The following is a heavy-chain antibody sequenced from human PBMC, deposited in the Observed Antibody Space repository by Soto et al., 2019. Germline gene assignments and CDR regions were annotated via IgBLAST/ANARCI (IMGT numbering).Heavy chain of an antibody. Sequence: QVHLQESGPGLVKLSETLSLTCTVSGGSINNHYWSWIRQPPEKGLEWIGYIYYTGSTNYNPSLKSRVTMSVDTSKNQFSLNLTSLTAADTAIYYCARANWYSEYWGQGTLVTVSS. CDR3: ARANWYSEY. D-gene: IGHD7-27*01. J-gene: IGHJ4*02. V-gene: IGHV4-59*11. CDR2: IYYTGST. CDR1: GGSINNHY.